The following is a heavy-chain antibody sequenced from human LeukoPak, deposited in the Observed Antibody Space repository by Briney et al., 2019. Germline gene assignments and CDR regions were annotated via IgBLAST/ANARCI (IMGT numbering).Heavy chain of an antibody. D-gene: IGHD3-22*01. J-gene: IGHJ4*02. V-gene: IGHV3-23*01. CDR1: GFTFSSYW. Sequence: GGSLRLSCAASGFTFSSYWMHWVRQAPGKGLEWVSGISGSGDNTYYADSVKGRFTISRDNSKNTLYVQMNSLGTEDTAAYYCAKGSYYDSSGSFYFDYWGQGTLVTVSS. CDR3: AKGSYYDSSGSFYFDY. CDR2: ISGSGDNT.